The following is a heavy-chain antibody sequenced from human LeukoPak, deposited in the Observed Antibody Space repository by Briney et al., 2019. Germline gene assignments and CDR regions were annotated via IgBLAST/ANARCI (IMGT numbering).Heavy chain of an antibody. CDR2: IYTSGTT. V-gene: IGHV4-4*07. Sequence: PSETLSLTCTVSGVSISNYYWGWIRQPAGKGLEWIGRIYTSGTTYYNPSLKSRVTMSLDTSKNQFSLKMNSVIAADTAVYYCARDGPLAYCGGDCYSFDPWGQGTLVTVSS. CDR3: ARDGPLAYCGGDCYSFDP. J-gene: IGHJ5*02. D-gene: IGHD2-21*01. CDR1: GVSISNYY.